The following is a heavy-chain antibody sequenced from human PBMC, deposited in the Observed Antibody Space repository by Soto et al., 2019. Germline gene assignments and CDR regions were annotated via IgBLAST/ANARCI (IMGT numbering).Heavy chain of an antibody. D-gene: IGHD2-8*01. CDR1: GFTFSSYS. J-gene: IGHJ4*02. Sequence: PGGSLRLSCAASGFTFSSYSMNWVRQAPGKGQEWVSSISSSSSYIYYADSVKGRFTNSRDNAKNSLYLQMNSLRAEDTSVYYCGSELSGARYCTNGLCYKGVPYWGQGTLGTVSS. V-gene: IGHV3-21*01. CDR2: ISSSSSYI. CDR3: GSELSGARYCTNGLCYKGVPY.